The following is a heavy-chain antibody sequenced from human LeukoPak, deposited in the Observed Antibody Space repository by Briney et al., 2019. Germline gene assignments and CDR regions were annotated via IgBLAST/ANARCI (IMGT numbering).Heavy chain of an antibody. V-gene: IGHV3-15*01. CDR3: AGPGDYFDY. CDR1: GLTFSNAW. Sequence: PGGSLRLSCAASGLTFSNAWMTWVRQAPGKGPEWVGHIKNKADGGTTDYAAPVKGRFMISRDNSKNTLYLQMNSLRAEDTAVYYCAGPGDYFDYWGQGTLVTVSS. CDR2: IKNKADGGTT. J-gene: IGHJ4*02.